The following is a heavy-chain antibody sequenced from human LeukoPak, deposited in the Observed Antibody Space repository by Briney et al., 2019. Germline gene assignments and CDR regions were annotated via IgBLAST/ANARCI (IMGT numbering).Heavy chain of an antibody. CDR1: GGSISSYY. Sequence: SETLSLTCSVSGGSISSYYWSWIRQPPGKGLEWIGYIYYSGSTNYNPSLKSRVTISVDTSKNQFSPKLSSVTAADTAVYYCARHPDTAMALPYYYYYYMDVWGKGTTVTISS. J-gene: IGHJ6*03. CDR2: IYYSGST. D-gene: IGHD5-18*01. V-gene: IGHV4-59*08. CDR3: ARHPDTAMALPYYYYYYMDV.